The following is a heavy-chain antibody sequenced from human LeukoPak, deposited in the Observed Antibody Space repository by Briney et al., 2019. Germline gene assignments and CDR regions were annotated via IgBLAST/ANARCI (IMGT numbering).Heavy chain of an antibody. V-gene: IGHV3-48*02. Sequence: PGGSLRLSCAASGFTFSSYSMNWVRQAPGKGLEWVSYISSSSSTIYYADSVKGRFTISRDNAKNSLYLQMNSLRDEDTAVYYCASGVVFYDSSGSHFEYWGQGTLVTVSS. CDR3: ASGVVFYDSSGSHFEY. CDR1: GFTFSSYS. CDR2: ISSSSSTI. J-gene: IGHJ4*02. D-gene: IGHD3-22*01.